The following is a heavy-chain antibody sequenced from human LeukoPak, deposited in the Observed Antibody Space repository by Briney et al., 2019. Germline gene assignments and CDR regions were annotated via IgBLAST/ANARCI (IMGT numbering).Heavy chain of an antibody. CDR2: ISHNGNVN. CDR3: AREGFGGNWNQNYFDY. D-gene: IGHD1-20*01. V-gene: IGHV3-7*03. CDR1: GFTFSSYW. Sequence: GGSLRLSCAASGFTFSSYWMNWARQAPGKGLEWVASISHNGNVNYYVDSVKGRFTISRDNAKNSLYLQMSNLRAEDTAVYYCAREGFGGNWNQNYFDYWGQGSLVTVSS. J-gene: IGHJ4*02.